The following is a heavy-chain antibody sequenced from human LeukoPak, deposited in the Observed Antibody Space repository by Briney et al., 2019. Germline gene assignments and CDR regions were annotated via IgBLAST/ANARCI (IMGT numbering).Heavy chain of an antibody. D-gene: IGHD4-23*01. CDR1: GGSISSGDYY. J-gene: IGHJ4*02. V-gene: IGHV4-30-4*01. CDR2: IYYSGST. Sequence: SETLSLTCTVSGGSISSGDYYWRWIRQPPGKGLEWIGYIYYSGSTYYNPSLKSRVTISVDTSKNQFSLKLSSVTAADTAVYYCARQLDYGGNDYWGQGTLVTVSS. CDR3: ARQLDYGGNDY.